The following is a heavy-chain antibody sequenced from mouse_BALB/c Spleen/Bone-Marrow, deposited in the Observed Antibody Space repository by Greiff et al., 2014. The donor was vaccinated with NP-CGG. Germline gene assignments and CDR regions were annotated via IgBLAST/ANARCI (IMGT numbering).Heavy chain of an antibody. CDR3: ARRYANPYYAMDY. J-gene: IGHJ4*01. CDR1: GCTFTDYA. V-gene: IGHV1S137*01. Sequence: VQLQQSGAELVRPGASVKISCKGSGCTFTDYAMHWVKQSHAKSLEWIGVISTYYGDARYNQNFKGKATMTVDRSSSTAYMELARLTSEDSAIYYCARRYANPYYAMDYWGQGTSVTVSS. D-gene: IGHD2-10*02. CDR2: ISTYYGDA.